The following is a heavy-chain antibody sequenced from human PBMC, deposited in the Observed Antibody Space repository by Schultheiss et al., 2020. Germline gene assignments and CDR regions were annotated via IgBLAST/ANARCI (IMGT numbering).Heavy chain of an antibody. CDR2: INHSGST. D-gene: IGHD1-26*01. CDR3: ARVYSGSPEYGMDL. V-gene: IGHV4-34*01. Sequence: SETLSLTCAVYGGSFSGYYWSWIRQPPGKGLEWIGEINHSGSTNYNPSLKSRVTISVDKSKNQFSLKLSSVTAADTAVYYCARVYSGSPEYGMDLWGQGTTVTVSS. CDR1: GGSFSGYY. J-gene: IGHJ6*02.